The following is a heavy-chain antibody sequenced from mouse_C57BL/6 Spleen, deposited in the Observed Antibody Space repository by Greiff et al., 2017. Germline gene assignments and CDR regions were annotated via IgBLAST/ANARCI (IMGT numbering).Heavy chain of an antibody. Sequence: VQLQQPGAELVRPGSSVKLSCKASGYTFTSYWMHWVKQRPIQGLEWIGNIDPSDSETHYNQKFKDKATLTVDKSSSTAYMQLSSLTSEDAAVYYYASYCGSSPFAYWGQGTLVTVSA. V-gene: IGHV1-52*01. CDR2: IDPSDSET. CDR1: GYTFTSYW. CDR3: ASYCGSSPFAY. D-gene: IGHD1-1*01. J-gene: IGHJ3*01.